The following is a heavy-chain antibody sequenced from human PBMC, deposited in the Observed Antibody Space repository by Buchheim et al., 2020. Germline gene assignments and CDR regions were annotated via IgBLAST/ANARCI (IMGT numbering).Heavy chain of an antibody. Sequence: EVQLVESGGGLVLPGGSLRLSCAVAGFTFSSFEMNWVRQAPGKGLEWVSYISSSGSTKYYADSVKGRFTISRANAENSMYLQMNSLRVEDTAAYYCASLKGRTGTGYGMDVWGQGTT. CDR2: ISSSGSTK. CDR1: GFTFSSFE. D-gene: IGHD1-1*01. V-gene: IGHV3-48*03. CDR3: ASLKGRTGTGYGMDV. J-gene: IGHJ6*02.